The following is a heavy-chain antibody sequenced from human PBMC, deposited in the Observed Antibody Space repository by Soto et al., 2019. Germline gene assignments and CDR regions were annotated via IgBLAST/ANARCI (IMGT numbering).Heavy chain of an antibody. CDR2: IYYSGST. CDR1: GGSISSGDYY. V-gene: IGHV4-30-4*01. Sequence: KTSETLSLTCTVSGGSISSGDYYWSWIRQPPGKGLEWIGYIYYSGSTYYNPSLKSRVTISVDTSKNQFSLKLSSVTAADTAVYYCAREGGAYCSSTSCRIDYWGQGTLVTVSS. CDR3: AREGGAYCSSTSCRIDY. J-gene: IGHJ4*02. D-gene: IGHD2-2*01.